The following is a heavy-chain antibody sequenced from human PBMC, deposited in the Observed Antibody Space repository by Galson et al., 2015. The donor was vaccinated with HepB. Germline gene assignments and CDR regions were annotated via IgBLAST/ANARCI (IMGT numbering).Heavy chain of an antibody. CDR3: TVGTPGSSWTRFDY. V-gene: IGHV3-15*01. CDR2: IKSKTAGGTT. Sequence: SLRLSCAASGFTFSNAWMNWVRQAPGKGLEWVGHIKSKTAGGTTEYAAPVKGRFTISRDDSKNTLYLQMNSLKTEDTAVYHCTVGTPGSSWTRFDYWGQGTLVTVSS. D-gene: IGHD6-13*01. CDR1: GFTFSNAW. J-gene: IGHJ4*02.